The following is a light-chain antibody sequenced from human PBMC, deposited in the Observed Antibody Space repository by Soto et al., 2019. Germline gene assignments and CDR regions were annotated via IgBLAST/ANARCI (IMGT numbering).Light chain of an antibody. J-gene: IGKJ5*01. CDR1: QSVSSSY. CDR2: GAS. Sequence: VLTQSPGTLSLSPGERATLSCRASQSVSSSYLAWYQQKPGQAPRLLIYGASSRATGIPDRFSGSGSGTDFTLTISRLEPEDFAVYYCQQYGSSHFTFGQGTRLEIK. CDR3: QQYGSSHFT. V-gene: IGKV3-20*01.